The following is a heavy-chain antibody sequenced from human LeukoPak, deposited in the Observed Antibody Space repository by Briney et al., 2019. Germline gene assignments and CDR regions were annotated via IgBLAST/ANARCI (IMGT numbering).Heavy chain of an antibody. Sequence: GGSLRLSCAASGFTFSSYAMHWVRQAPGKGLEWVAVISYDGSNKYYADSVKGRFTISRDNSKNTLYLQMNSLRAEDTAVYYCAKDMGDSSGYYYHYYYYGMDVWGQGTTVTVSS. J-gene: IGHJ6*02. CDR1: GFTFSSYA. V-gene: IGHV3-30-3*01. CDR2: ISYDGSNK. CDR3: AKDMGDSSGYYYHYYYYGMDV. D-gene: IGHD3-22*01.